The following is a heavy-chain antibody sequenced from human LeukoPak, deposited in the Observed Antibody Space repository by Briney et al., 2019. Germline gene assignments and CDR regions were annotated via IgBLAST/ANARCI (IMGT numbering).Heavy chain of an antibody. CDR3: ARRYSGGGCYNY. CDR1: GGSFSDYY. V-gene: IGHV4-34*01. Sequence: PSETLSLTCAVYGGSFSDYYWTWIRQPPGKGLEWIGEINHSGSTNHNPSLKSRVTISVDTPKNQFSLKLRSVTAADTAVYYCARRYSGGGCYNYWGQGTLITVSS. D-gene: IGHD2-21*02. CDR2: INHSGST. J-gene: IGHJ4*02.